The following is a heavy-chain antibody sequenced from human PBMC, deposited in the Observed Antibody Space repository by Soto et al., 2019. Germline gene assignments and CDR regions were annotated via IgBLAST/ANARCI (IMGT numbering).Heavy chain of an antibody. CDR3: ARAYDFWSVRYYGMDV. J-gene: IGHJ6*02. V-gene: IGHV1-8*01. Sequence: ASVKVSCKASGYTFTSYDINWVRQATGQGLEWMGWMNPNSGNTGYAQKFQGRVTMTRNTSISTAYMELSSLRPEDTAVYYCARAYDFWSVRYYGMDVWGQGTTVTVSS. D-gene: IGHD3-3*01. CDR2: MNPNSGNT. CDR1: GYTFTSYD.